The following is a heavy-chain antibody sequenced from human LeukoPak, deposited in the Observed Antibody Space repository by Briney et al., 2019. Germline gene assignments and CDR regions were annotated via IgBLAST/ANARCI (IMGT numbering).Heavy chain of an antibody. CDR1: GFTFSSYA. J-gene: IGHJ4*02. V-gene: IGHV3-74*01. D-gene: IGHD5-12*01. CDR3: TRGYVGIDY. Sequence: TGGSLKLSCAASGFTFSSYAMSWVRQAPEKGLVWVSRIDTDGSSTIYADSVKGRFTISRDNAKNTLYLQMNSLRAEDTAVYYCTRGYVGIDYWGLGTLVTVSS. CDR2: IDTDGSST.